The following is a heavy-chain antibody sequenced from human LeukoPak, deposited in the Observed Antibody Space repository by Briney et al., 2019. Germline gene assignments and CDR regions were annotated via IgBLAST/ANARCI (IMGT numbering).Heavy chain of an antibody. CDR3: ARVYCSSTSCYAEGWAFDI. CDR1: GGTFSSYA. Sequence: ASVKASCKASGGTFSSYAISWVRQAPGQGLEWMGRIIPILGIADYAQKFQGRVTITADKSTSTAYMELSSLRSEDTAVYYCARVYCSSTSCYAEGWAFDIWGQGTMVTVSS. CDR2: IIPILGIA. V-gene: IGHV1-69*04. J-gene: IGHJ3*02. D-gene: IGHD2-2*01.